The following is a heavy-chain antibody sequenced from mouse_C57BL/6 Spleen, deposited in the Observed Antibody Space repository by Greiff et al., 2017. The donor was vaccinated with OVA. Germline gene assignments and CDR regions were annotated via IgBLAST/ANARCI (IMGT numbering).Heavy chain of an antibody. Sequence: QVQLQQSGPELVKPGASVKISCKASGYAFSSSWINWVKQRPGKGLEWIGRIYPGDGDTNYNGKFKGKATLTADKSSSTAYMQLSSLTSEDSAVYFCARKGGYPFDYWGQGTTLTVSS. CDR2: IYPGDGDT. CDR1: GYAFSSSW. J-gene: IGHJ2*01. D-gene: IGHD2-2*01. CDR3: ARKGGYPFDY. V-gene: IGHV1-82*01.